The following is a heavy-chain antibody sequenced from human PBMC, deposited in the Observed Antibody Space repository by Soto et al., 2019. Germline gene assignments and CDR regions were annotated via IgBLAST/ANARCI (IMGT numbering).Heavy chain of an antibody. D-gene: IGHD5-18*01. V-gene: IGHV1-69*02. CDR3: ALRDRWIQPGDY. Sequence: QVQLVQSGAEVKKPGSSVKVSCKASGGTFSSYTISWVRQAPGQGLEWMGRIIPILGIANYAQKFQGRVTITADKSTSTAYMELSSLRSEDTAVYYCALRDRWIQPGDYWGQGTLVTVSS. J-gene: IGHJ4*02. CDR2: IIPILGIA. CDR1: GGTFSSYT.